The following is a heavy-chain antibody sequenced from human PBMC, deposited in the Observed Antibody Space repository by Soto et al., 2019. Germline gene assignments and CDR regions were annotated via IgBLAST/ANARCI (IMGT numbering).Heavy chain of an antibody. CDR2: IYYSGST. Sequence: ASETLSLTCTVSGGSNSSSSYYWGWIRHPPGKGLELIGSIYYSGSTYYNPSLKSRVTISVDTSKNQFSLKLSSVTAADKAVYYCARLVRITMIVVVPLDYWGQGTLVTVSS. D-gene: IGHD3-22*01. CDR3: ARLVRITMIVVVPLDY. CDR1: GGSNSSSSYY. J-gene: IGHJ4*02. V-gene: IGHV4-39*01.